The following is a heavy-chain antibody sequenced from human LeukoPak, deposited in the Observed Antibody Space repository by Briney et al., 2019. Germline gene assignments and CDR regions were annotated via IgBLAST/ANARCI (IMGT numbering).Heavy chain of an antibody. V-gene: IGHV3-48*03. D-gene: IGHD3-22*01. Sequence: GSLRLSCAASGFTFSSYEMNWVRQAPGKGLEWVSYISSSGSTIYYADSVKGRFTISRDNAKNSLYLQMNSLRAEDTAVYYCARDRDPGYNDSSGYRRVNAFDIWGQGTMVTVSS. J-gene: IGHJ3*02. CDR3: ARDRDPGYNDSSGYRRVNAFDI. CDR2: ISSSGSTI. CDR1: GFTFSSYE.